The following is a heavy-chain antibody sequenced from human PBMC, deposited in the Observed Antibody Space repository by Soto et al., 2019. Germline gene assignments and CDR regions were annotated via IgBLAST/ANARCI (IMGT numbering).Heavy chain of an antibody. CDR3: ARDLYGIAVAGSPYY. CDR2: IWYDGSNK. CDR1: GVTIISYG. D-gene: IGHD6-19*01. V-gene: IGHV3-33*01. Sequence: PGGSLRLSCAACGVTIISYGMHWVSKAPGKGLEWVAVIWYDGSNKYYADSVKGRFTISRDNSKNTLYLQMNSLRAEDTAVYYCARDLYGIAVAGSPYYWGQGALVTVSS. J-gene: IGHJ4*02.